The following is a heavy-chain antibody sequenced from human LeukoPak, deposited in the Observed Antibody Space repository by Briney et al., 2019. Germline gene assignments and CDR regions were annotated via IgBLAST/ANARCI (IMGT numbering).Heavy chain of an antibody. CDR1: GGSISSSSYY. V-gene: IGHV4-39*07. CDR3: ARVPDYYDSSGSLIDY. CDR2: IYYSGST. J-gene: IGHJ4*02. Sequence: PSETLSLTCTVSGGSISSSSYYWGWIRQPPGKGLEWIGSIYYSGSTYYNPSLKSRVTISVDTSKNQFSLKLSPVTAADTAVYYCARVPDYYDSSGSLIDYWGQGTLVTVSS. D-gene: IGHD3-22*01.